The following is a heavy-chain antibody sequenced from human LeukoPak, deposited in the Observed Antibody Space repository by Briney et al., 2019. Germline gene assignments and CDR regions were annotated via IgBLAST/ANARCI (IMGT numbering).Heavy chain of an antibody. Sequence: ASVKVSCKASGGTFSSYAISWVRQAPGQGLEWMGRIIPILGIANYAQKFQGRVTITADKSTSTAYMELSSLRSEDTAVYYCAREFFVSNYYDSSGYYFNYWGQGTLATVSS. CDR2: IIPILGIA. CDR1: GGTFSSYA. D-gene: IGHD3-22*01. V-gene: IGHV1-69*04. CDR3: AREFFVSNYYDSSGYYFNY. J-gene: IGHJ4*02.